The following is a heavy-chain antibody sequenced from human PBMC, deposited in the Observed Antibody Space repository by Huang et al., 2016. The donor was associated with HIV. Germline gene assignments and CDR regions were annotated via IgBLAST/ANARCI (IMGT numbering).Heavy chain of an antibody. V-gene: IGHV4-39*01. CDR1: GGSISSSTYS. D-gene: IGHD3-22*01. J-gene: IGHJ3*02. Sequence: QLQLQESGPGLVKPSETLSLTCTVSGGSISSSTYSWGWIRQPPGKGLEWIGSICYTVTTYYNPSFKSRVTISVDTSKNQFSLRLSSVTAADSAVYYWARQLRVVVIGPGLDAFDIWGQGTMVTVSS. CDR2: ICYTVTT. CDR3: ARQLRVVVIGPGLDAFDI.